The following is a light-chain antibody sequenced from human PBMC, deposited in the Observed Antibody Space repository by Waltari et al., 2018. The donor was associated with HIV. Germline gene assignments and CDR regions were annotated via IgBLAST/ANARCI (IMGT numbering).Light chain of an antibody. CDR1: QSFSTW. Sequence: IQMTQSPSILSSSVGDTVTITCRASQSFSTWLAWYQQKPGKAPKLLIYKASNLESGVPSRFSGSESGTEFTLTISSLQPDDFATYYCQQYNSYPWTFGQGTKVEIK. CDR3: QQYNSYPWT. J-gene: IGKJ1*01. CDR2: KAS. V-gene: IGKV1-5*03.